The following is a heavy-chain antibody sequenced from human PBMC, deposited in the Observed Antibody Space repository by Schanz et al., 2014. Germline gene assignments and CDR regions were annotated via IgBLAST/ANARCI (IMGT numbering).Heavy chain of an antibody. V-gene: IGHV3-48*01. Sequence: EVQLVESGGGLVQPGGSLRLSCAASGFTFSSYSMNWVRQAPGKGLEWVSYISSASSTINYADSVKGRFTMSRDNAKNSVFLQMNSLRAEDTAVYYCARGGSGSHYRLDYWGQGTLVTVSS. J-gene: IGHJ4*02. CDR1: GFTFSSYS. D-gene: IGHD1-26*01. CDR2: ISSASSTI. CDR3: ARGGSGSHYRLDY.